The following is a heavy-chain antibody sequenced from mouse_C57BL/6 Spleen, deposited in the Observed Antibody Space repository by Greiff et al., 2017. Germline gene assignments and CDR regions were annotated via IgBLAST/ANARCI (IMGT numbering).Heavy chain of an antibody. J-gene: IGHJ2*01. CDR3: ARTTTGGFYFDY. CDR1: GYTFTSYW. CDR2: IDPSDSYT. Sequence: QVQLQQPGAELVKPGASVKLSCKASGYTFTSYWMQWVKQRPGQGLEWIGEIDPSDSYTNYNQKFKGKATLNVDTSSSTAYMQLSSLTSEDSAVYYCARTTTGGFYFDYWGQGTTLTVSS. D-gene: IGHD4-1*02. V-gene: IGHV1-50*01.